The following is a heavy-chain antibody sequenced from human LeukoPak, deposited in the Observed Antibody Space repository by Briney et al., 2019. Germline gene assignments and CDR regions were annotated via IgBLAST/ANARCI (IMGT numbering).Heavy chain of an antibody. Sequence: RGSLRLACAASGLTLRSYAMGWVRQAPGKGLEWVSGFQGSGGSTNYADSVKRRFTISGDNPNNTLYLQMYSLRAEDTAVYYCAKDIAVFDWGNAFDICGERTMCSVSS. CDR3: AKDIAVFDWGNAFDI. J-gene: IGHJ3*02. CDR2: FQGSGGST. D-gene: IGHD3-9*01. V-gene: IGHV3-23*01. CDR1: GLTLRSYA.